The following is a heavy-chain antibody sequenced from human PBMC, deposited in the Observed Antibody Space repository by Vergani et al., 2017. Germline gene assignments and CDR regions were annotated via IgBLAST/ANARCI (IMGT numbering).Heavy chain of an antibody. CDR3: TRSLLYCISAGCFPLQFDS. CDR2: INANGAAT. Sequence: EVQLVESGGGRVRPGGSLRLSCEVAGFKFDDSGVSWVRQAPGKGLEWVSAINANGAATGYADSVKGRCTISRDNAVNSLYLQMNSLRVEDTAFYYCTRSLLYCISAGCFPLQFDSWGQGALVTVSS. V-gene: IGHV3-20*04. CDR1: GFKFDDSG. J-gene: IGHJ4*02. D-gene: IGHD2-2*01.